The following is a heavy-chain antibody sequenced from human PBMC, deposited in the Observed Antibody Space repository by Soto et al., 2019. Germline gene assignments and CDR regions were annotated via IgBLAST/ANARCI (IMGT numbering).Heavy chain of an antibody. V-gene: IGHV1-8*01. J-gene: IGHJ4*02. Sequence: ASVKVSCKASGYTFTSYDINWVRQATGQGLEWMGWMNPNSGNTGYAQKFQGRVTMTRNTSISTAYMELSSLRSEDTAVYYCARLPCNFFWSSNYFDPWGLGTLVTVSS. CDR3: ARLPCNFFWSSNYFDP. CDR1: GYTFTSYD. CDR2: MNPNSGNT. D-gene: IGHD3-3*01.